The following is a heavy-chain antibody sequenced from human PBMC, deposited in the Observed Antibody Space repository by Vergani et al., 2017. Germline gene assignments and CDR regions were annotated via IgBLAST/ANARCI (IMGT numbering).Heavy chain of an antibody. J-gene: IGHJ6*02. CDR2: IYASGST. Sequence: QVQLQESGPGLVKPSQTLSLTCIVSGGSISSGGFYWSWMRQPAGKGLEWIGRIYASGSTNYNASLKSRVTISVDTSKNQFSLRLNSVTAADTAVYYCARVMVRGVIALDVWGQGTTVSVSS. CDR1: GGSISSGGFY. D-gene: IGHD3-10*01. V-gene: IGHV4-61*02. CDR3: ARVMVRGVIALDV.